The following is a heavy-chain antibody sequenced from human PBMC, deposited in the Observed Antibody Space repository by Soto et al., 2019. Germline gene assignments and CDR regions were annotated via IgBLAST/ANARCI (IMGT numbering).Heavy chain of an antibody. V-gene: IGHV1-69*01. CDR3: ARHEFADQYYYGMDV. CDR2: IIPISGIA. Sequence: QVQLVQSGAEVKKPGSSVKVSCKASGGTFSIYALSWVRQAPGQGLEWMGGIIPISGIANYAQKFQGRVTITADESTSTVYMEMRSLRSEDTAVYYCARHEFADQYYYGMDVWGQGTTVTVSS. J-gene: IGHJ6*02. CDR1: GGTFSIYA. D-gene: IGHD2-2*01.